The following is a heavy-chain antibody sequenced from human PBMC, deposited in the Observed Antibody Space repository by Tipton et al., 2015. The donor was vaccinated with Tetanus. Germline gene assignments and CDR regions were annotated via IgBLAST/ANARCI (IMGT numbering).Heavy chain of an antibody. J-gene: IGHJ3*02. D-gene: IGHD3-10*01. CDR2: IDPNSGST. CDR3: GRVGRRLTDAFDI. V-gene: IGHV1-2*07. CDR1: GYTFTDYY. Sequence: QLVQSGAEVKKPAASVKVSCKASGYTFTDYYMHWVRQAPGQGLEWMGWIDPNSGSTNYAHKSRGRVSMTSDTSINTAYPELSGLTSDVPAVFYCGRVGRRLTDAFDIWGQGTMVSVSS.